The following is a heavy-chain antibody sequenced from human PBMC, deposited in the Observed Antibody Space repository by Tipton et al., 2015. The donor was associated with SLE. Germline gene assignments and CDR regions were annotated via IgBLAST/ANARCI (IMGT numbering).Heavy chain of an antibody. CDR1: GFTFSSYW. D-gene: IGHD6-19*01. CDR2: INSDGSST. CDR3: AKARYSSGWLVDY. Sequence: GSLRLSCAASGFTFSSYWMHWVRQAPGKGLVWVSRINSDGSSTSYADSVKGRFTISRDNAKNTLYLQMNSLRAEDTAVYYCAKARYSSGWLVDYWGQGTLVTVSS. V-gene: IGHV3-74*01. J-gene: IGHJ4*02.